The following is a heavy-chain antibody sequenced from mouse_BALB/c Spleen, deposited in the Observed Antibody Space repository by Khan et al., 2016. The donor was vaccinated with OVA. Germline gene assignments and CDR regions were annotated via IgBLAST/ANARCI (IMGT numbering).Heavy chain of an antibody. Sequence: EVQLQESGPSLVQPSQTLSLTCSVTGDSISSGYWSWIRKFPGHKLEYMGYMIPSGYTYYNPSLNSRISIIRHTSKTQYYLHLISVTTEDTATYYCASATYRYAFAYWGQGTLVTGAA. D-gene: IGHD2-14*01. CDR1: GDSISSGY. J-gene: IGHJ3*01. V-gene: IGHV3-8*02. CDR2: MIPSGYT. CDR3: ASATYRYAFAY.